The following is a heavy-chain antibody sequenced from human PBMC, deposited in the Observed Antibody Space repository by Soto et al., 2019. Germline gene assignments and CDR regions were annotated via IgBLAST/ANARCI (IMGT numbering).Heavy chain of an antibody. J-gene: IGHJ3*02. CDR1: GGSLSSGGYS. CDR2: IYHSGST. D-gene: IGHD4-17*01. CDR3: ARGNVDYGGPEDAFDI. V-gene: IGHV4-30-2*01. Sequence: TLSLTSAVSGGSLSSGGYSWSWIRQPPGKGLEWIGYIYHSGSTYYNPSLKSRVTISVDRSKNQFSLKLSSLTSADTAVYYCARGNVDYGGPEDAFDIWGQGTMVTVSS.